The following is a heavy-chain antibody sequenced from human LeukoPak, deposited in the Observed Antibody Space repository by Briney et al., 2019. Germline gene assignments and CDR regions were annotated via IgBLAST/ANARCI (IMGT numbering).Heavy chain of an antibody. Sequence: LAGGSLRLSCAAFGFTFSSYGMHWVRQAPGKGLEWVAVISYDGSNKYYADSVKGRFTISRDNSKNTLYLQMNSLRAEDTAVYYCAKYDVAGTRTDYWGQGTLVTVSS. V-gene: IGHV3-30*18. J-gene: IGHJ4*02. CDR3: AKYDVAGTRTDY. CDR1: GFTFSSYG. CDR2: ISYDGSNK. D-gene: IGHD6-19*01.